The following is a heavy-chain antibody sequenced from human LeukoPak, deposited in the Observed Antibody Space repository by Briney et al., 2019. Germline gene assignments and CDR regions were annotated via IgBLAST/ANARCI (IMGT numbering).Heavy chain of an antibody. CDR1: GFTFSSYA. Sequence: GGSLRLSCAASGFTFSSYAMSWVRQAPGKGLEWVSAISGSGGNTFYADSVKGRFTISRDNSKNTLYLQMNSLRAEDTAVYYCAKREAAASGYFDYWGQGTLVTVSS. J-gene: IGHJ4*02. CDR3: AKREAAASGYFDY. CDR2: ISGSGGNT. V-gene: IGHV3-23*01. D-gene: IGHD2-15*01.